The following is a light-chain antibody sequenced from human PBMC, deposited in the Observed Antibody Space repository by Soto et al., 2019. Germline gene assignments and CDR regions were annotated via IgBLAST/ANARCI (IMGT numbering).Light chain of an antibody. CDR1: SSDVGSFNL. CDR3: CSYADTNTYV. V-gene: IGLV2-23*01. Sequence: QSALTQPASVSGSPGQSITISCTGTSSDVGSFNLVSWYQHHPGKAPKLMIYKGSKRPSGVSDRFSGSKSGNTASLTISGLQAEDEADYHCCSYADTNTYVFGAGTKLTVL. CDR2: KGS. J-gene: IGLJ1*01.